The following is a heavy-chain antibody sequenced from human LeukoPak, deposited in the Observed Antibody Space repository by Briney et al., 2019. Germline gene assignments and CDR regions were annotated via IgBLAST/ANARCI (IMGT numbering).Heavy chain of an antibody. V-gene: IGHV1-2*02. CDR3: ARVGGYSSSSVVYYYYMDV. J-gene: IGHJ6*03. Sequence: SVTVSFKSSGYTLTGYNMHWVRQSPGQGLGRMGWINPNSGGTNYAQKFQGRVTMTRDTSISTAYMELRRLRSDDTAVYYCARVGGYSSSSVVYYYYMDVWGKGTTVTVSS. CDR2: INPNSGGT. CDR1: GYTLTGYN. D-gene: IGHD6-6*01.